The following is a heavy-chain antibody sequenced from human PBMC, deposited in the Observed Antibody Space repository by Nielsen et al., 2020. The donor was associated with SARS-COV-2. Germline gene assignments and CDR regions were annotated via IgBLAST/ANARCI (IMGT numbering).Heavy chain of an antibody. D-gene: IGHD3-3*01. CDR2: ISWNSGSI. J-gene: IGHJ6*03. CDR3: AKEPSGHYYYYMDV. Sequence: SLKISCAASGFTFDDYAMHWVRQAPGKGLEWVSGISWNSGSIGYADSVKGRFTISRDNAKNSLYLQMNSLRAEDTALYYCAKEPSGHYYYYMDVRGKGTTVTVSS. CDR1: GFTFDDYA. V-gene: IGHV3-9*01.